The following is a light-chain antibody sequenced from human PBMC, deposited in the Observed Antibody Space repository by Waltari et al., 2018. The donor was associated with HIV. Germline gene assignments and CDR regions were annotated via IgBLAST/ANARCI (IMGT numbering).Light chain of an antibody. CDR2: YKSDSDQ. V-gene: IGLV5-37*01. Sequence: QPVLSQPPSFSASPGQSARLTCALPSDIDVGDYTIYWFQQKPGSPPRSLLYYKSDSDQGQGSGVPSRFSGFKDASANTGVLLISGLQSEDEGDYYCMLWPPSGWVFGGGTKVTVL. CDR1: SDIDVGDYT. J-gene: IGLJ3*02. CDR3: MLWPPSGWV.